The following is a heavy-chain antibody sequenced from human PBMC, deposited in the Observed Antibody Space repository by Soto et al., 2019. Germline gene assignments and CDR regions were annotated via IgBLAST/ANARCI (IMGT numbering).Heavy chain of an antibody. D-gene: IGHD2-15*01. Sequence: QVQLVQSGAEVKKPGASVKVSCKASGYTFTSYGISWVRQAPGQGLEWMGWISAYNGNTNYAQKLQGRVTMTTDTSTCSGCVEVRRLRSGDTAVYCCAGDWVAAGLFEYWGQGTLVTVSS. CDR2: ISAYNGNT. V-gene: IGHV1-18*01. CDR1: GYTFTSYG. J-gene: IGHJ4*02. CDR3: AGDWVAAGLFEY.